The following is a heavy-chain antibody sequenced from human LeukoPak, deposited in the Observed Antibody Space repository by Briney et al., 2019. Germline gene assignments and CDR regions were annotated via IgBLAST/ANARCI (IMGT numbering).Heavy chain of an antibody. J-gene: IGHJ4*02. CDR2: ISSSSSPI. CDR3: ARYSSGYSSYYFDY. Sequence: GGSLRLSCAASGFTFSDYSMTWVRQAPGKALEWVSYISSSSSPIYYADSVKGRFTISRDNAKNSLYLQMNSLRDEDTAVYYCARYSSGYSSYYFDYWGQGTLVTVSS. D-gene: IGHD3-22*01. V-gene: IGHV3-48*02. CDR1: GFTFSDYS.